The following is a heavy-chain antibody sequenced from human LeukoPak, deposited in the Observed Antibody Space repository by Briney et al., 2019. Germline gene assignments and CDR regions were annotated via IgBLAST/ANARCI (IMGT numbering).Heavy chain of an antibody. D-gene: IGHD3-10*01. CDR3: AREFPYYYGSGSPWENGMDV. J-gene: IGHJ6*02. Sequence: KASETLSLTCTVSGGSISSYYWSWIRQPPGKGLEWIGYIYYSGSTNYNPSLKSRVTISVDTSKNQFSLKRSSVTAADTAVYYCAREFPYYYGSGSPWENGMDVWGQGTTVTVSS. V-gene: IGHV4-59*01. CDR2: IYYSGST. CDR1: GGSISSYY.